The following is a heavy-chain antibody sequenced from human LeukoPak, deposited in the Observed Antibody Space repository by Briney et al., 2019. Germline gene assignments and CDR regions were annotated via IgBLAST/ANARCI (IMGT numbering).Heavy chain of an antibody. CDR2: ISYDGSNK. D-gene: IGHD5-24*01. CDR3: AKDLCRDGYNCWVALDY. J-gene: IGHJ4*02. Sequence: PGGSLRLSCAASGFTFSSYAMHWVRQAPGKGLEWVAVISYDGSNKYYADSVKGRFTISRDNSKNTLYLQMNSLRAEDTAVYYCAKDLCRDGYNCWVALDYWGQGTLVTVSS. V-gene: IGHV3-30*04. CDR1: GFTFSSYA.